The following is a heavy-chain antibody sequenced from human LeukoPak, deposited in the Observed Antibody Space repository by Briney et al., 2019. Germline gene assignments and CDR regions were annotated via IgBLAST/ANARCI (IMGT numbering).Heavy chain of an antibody. Sequence: ASVKVSCKASGYTFTSYDINWVRQATGQGLEWMGWMNPNSGNTGYALKFQGRVTITRNTSISTAYMELSSLRSEDTAVYYCARVGSSTRMGYYYYYMDVWGKGTTVTVSS. J-gene: IGHJ6*03. V-gene: IGHV1-8*03. CDR1: GYTFTSYD. D-gene: IGHD6-13*01. CDR3: ARVGSSTRMGYYYYYMDV. CDR2: MNPNSGNT.